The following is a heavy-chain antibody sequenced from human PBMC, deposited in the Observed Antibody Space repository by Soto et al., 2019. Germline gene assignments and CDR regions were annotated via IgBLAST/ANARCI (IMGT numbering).Heavy chain of an antibody. J-gene: IGHJ4*02. CDR1: AFSFSSYG. D-gene: IGHD3-10*01. Sequence: GGSLRLSCAASAFSFSSYGMSWARQAPGKGLEWVSAISGGGDNTYYADSVKGRFTISRDNSKNTLYLQMNSLTAEDTAVYYCAKTLNYYGSGSPDYWGQGTLVTVSS. CDR3: AKTLNYYGSGSPDY. CDR2: ISGGGDNT. V-gene: IGHV3-23*01.